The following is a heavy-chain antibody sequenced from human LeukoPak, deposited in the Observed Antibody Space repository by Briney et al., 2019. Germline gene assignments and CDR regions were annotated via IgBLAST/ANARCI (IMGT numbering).Heavy chain of an antibody. D-gene: IGHD6-13*01. Sequence: PSETLSLTCTVSGGSISSGGYYWSWIRQHPGKGLEWIGYIYYSGSTYYNPSLKSRVTTSVDTSKNQFSLKLSSVTAADTAVYYCARGARNGYSSSWFPGFEYWGQGTLVTVSS. CDR1: GGSISSGGYY. CDR3: ARGARNGYSSSWFPGFEY. J-gene: IGHJ4*02. V-gene: IGHV4-31*03. CDR2: IYYSGST.